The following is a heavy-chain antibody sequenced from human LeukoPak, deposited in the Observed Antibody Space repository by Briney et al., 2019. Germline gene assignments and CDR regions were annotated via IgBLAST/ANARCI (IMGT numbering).Heavy chain of an antibody. CDR3: ARDRKSENYFDY. V-gene: IGHV3-7*01. Sequence: GGSLRLSCAASGFTFSRFRMSWVRQPPGKGLEWVANINQDGSEIYYVDSVKGRFTVSTDNAKNSLYLQMNSLRAEDTAVYYCARDRKSENYFDYWGQGTLVTVSS. CDR1: GFTFSRFR. J-gene: IGHJ4*02. CDR2: INQDGSEI.